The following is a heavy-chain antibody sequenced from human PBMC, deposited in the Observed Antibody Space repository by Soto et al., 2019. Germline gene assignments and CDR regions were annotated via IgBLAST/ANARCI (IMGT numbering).Heavy chain of an antibody. Sequence: QVQLQQWGAGLLKPSETLSLTCAVSGGSFSGYYWTWIRQSPAKGLEWIGEVNHSGTTYYNPSLKTRVTISEHTPKNQCSLKMSSVTAADTAVYYCARGIGYCSSINCYSSRRLRFDSWGQGTLVTVSS. CDR3: ARGIGYCSSINCYSSRRLRFDS. V-gene: IGHV4-34*01. CDR2: VNHSGTT. D-gene: IGHD2-2*01. CDR1: GGSFSGYY. J-gene: IGHJ4*02.